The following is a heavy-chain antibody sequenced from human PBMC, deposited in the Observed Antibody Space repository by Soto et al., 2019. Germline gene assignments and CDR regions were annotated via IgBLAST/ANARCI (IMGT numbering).Heavy chain of an antibody. CDR3: VFGLRGSKTFDY. J-gene: IGHJ4*02. CDR1: GYLFTSYG. Sequence: QVQLVQSGAEVKKPGASVTVSCKPSGYLFTSYGISWVRQAPGQGLEWMGWISVYNGKTEYAQRFQGRVTVTTDTFTSTAHMELRSLRSDDTAIYYCVFGLRGSKTFDYWGQGTPVTLPS. V-gene: IGHV1-18*01. D-gene: IGHD1-26*01. CDR2: ISVYNGKT.